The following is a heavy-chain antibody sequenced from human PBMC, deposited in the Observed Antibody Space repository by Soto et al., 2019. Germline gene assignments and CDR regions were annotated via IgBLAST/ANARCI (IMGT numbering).Heavy chain of an antibody. Sequence: PGGSLSLSCAAFGFTFSSFSMHWVRQAPGKGLEWVAVISYDVSKRDYADSVKGRFTISRDDSKNSLYLQMNSLKTEDTAVYYCVRAGIETTPYYFDYWGQGTLVTVSS. D-gene: IGHD4-17*01. CDR2: ISYDVSKR. J-gene: IGHJ4*02. CDR3: VRAGIETTPYYFDY. CDR1: GFTFSSFS. V-gene: IGHV3-30-3*01.